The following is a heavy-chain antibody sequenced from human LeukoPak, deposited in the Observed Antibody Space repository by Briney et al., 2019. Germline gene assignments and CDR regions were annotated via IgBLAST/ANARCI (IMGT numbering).Heavy chain of an antibody. CDR1: GFTVSSNY. D-gene: IGHD4-17*01. V-gene: IGHV3-66*01. CDR2: IYSGGIT. Sequence: PGGSLRLSCAASGFTVSSNYMSWVRQAPGKGLEWVSVIYSGGITYYADSVKDRFTISRDNSKNMLYLQMNSLRAEDTAVYYCARAPIPPVTIAYYYYYGMDVWGQGTTVTVSS. J-gene: IGHJ6*02. CDR3: ARAPIPPVTIAYYYYYGMDV.